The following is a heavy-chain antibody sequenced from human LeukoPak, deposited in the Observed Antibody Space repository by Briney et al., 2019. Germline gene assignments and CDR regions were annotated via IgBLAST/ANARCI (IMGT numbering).Heavy chain of an antibody. V-gene: IGHV3-7*01. CDR2: IKQGGSEK. Sequence: GGSLRLSCAPSGFTFGTYWMSWARQAPGKGLGWVANIKQGGSEKYYVDSVKGRFTISRDNAKNSLYLQMNSLRDEDTAVYYCARDGGTDIVVVPAAILHFDYWGQGTLVTVSS. CDR3: ARDGGTDIVVVPAAILHFDY. D-gene: IGHD2-2*02. CDR1: GFTFGTYW. J-gene: IGHJ4*02.